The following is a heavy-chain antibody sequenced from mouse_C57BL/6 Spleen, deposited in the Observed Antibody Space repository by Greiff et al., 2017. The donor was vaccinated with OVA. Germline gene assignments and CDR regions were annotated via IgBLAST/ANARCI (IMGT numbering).Heavy chain of an antibody. CDR3: ARWGYGKGYAMDY. Sequence: QVQLQQPGAELVMPGASVKLSCKASGYTFTSYWMHWVKQRPGQGLEWIGEIDPSDSYTNYNQKFKGKSTLTVDKSSSTAYMQLSSLTSEDSAVDYCARWGYGKGYAMDYWGQGTSVTVSS. CDR2: IDPSDSYT. CDR1: GYTFTSYW. D-gene: IGHD2-1*01. J-gene: IGHJ4*01. V-gene: IGHV1-69*01.